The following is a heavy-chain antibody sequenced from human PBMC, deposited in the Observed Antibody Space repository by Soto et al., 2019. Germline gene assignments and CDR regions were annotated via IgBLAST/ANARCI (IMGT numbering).Heavy chain of an antibody. J-gene: IGHJ4*02. V-gene: IGHV4-34*01. CDR2: INHSGST. Sequence: SETLSLTCAVYGGSFSGYYWSWIRQPPGKGLEWIGEINHSGSTNYNPSLKSRVTISVDTSKNQFSLKLSSVTAADTAVYYCARSGYSSGWYDFDYWGQGTLVTVYS. CDR1: GGSFSGYY. D-gene: IGHD6-19*01. CDR3: ARSGYSSGWYDFDY.